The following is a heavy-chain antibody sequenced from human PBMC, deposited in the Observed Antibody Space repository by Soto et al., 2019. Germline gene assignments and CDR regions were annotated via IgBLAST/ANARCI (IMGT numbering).Heavy chain of an antibody. CDR3: ARSGTFGADY. D-gene: IGHD3-10*01. CDR2: TRNRANSYTT. Sequence: PGGSLRLSCAASGFTFSDHYMDWVRQAPGKGLEWVGRTRNRANSYTTEYAASVKGRFTISRDDSKNSLYLQMNSLKTEDTAVYYCARSGTFGADYWGQGTLVTVSS. V-gene: IGHV3-72*01. CDR1: GFTFSDHY. J-gene: IGHJ4*02.